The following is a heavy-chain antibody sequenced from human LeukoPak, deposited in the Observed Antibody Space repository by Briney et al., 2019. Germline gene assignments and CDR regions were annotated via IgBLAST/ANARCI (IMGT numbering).Heavy chain of an antibody. V-gene: IGHV4-30-4*01. CDR2: IYYSGST. J-gene: IGHJ4*02. D-gene: IGHD3-9*01. CDR3: AREKTGYYQSTYFGY. Sequence: SETLSLTCTVSGGSISSGDYYWSWIRQPPGKGLEWIGYIYYSGSTYYNPSLKSRVTISVDTSKNQFSLKLSSVTAADTAVYYCAREKTGYYQSTYFGYWGQGTLVTVSS. CDR1: GGSISSGDYY.